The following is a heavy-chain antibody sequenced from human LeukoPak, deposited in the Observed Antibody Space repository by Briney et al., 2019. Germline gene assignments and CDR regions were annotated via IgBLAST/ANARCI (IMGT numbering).Heavy chain of an antibody. CDR2: ISRTSAYI. CDR1: GFNFNDYA. CDR3: ARDERRYCRDISCYPGDY. D-gene: IGHD2-15*01. J-gene: IGHJ4*02. Sequence: GGSLRLSCAASGFNFNDYAMKWVRQAPGKGLEWVAAISRTSAYIYCSDSVKGRSTISRDNAKNSVYLQMDSLRAEDTAIYYCARDERRYCRDISCYPGDYWGQGTLVTVSS. V-gene: IGHV3-21*01.